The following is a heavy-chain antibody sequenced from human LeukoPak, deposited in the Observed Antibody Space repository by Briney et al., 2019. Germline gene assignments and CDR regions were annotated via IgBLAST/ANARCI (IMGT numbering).Heavy chain of an antibody. CDR3: ARHTAGGHADY. CDR1: GYSFTSYW. D-gene: IGHD2-15*01. V-gene: IGHV5-51*01. Sequence: GESLKISCKGSGYSFTSYWIGWVRQMPGEGLDWIGIIYPGDSETRYSPSFQGQVTISADKSISSAYLQWSSLKASDTAMYYCARHTAGGHADYWGQGTLVTVSS. CDR2: IYPGDSET. J-gene: IGHJ4*02.